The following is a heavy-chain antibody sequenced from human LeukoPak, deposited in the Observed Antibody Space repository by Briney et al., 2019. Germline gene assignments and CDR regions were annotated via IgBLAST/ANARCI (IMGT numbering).Heavy chain of an antibody. V-gene: IGHV3-23*01. CDR2: ISGSGGST. D-gene: IGHD3-22*01. CDR1: GFTFSSYG. CDR3: AKGSYYDSSGYPDY. Sequence: GGTLRLSCAASGFTFSSYGMSWVRKPPGKGLDGFPLISGSGGSTYCADSVKGRFTISRDHSKNTLYLQMNSLRAEDTAVYYCAKGSYYDSSGYPDYWGQGTLVTVSS. J-gene: IGHJ4*02.